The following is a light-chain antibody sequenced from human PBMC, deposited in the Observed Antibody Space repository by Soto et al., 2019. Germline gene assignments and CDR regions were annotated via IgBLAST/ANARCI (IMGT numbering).Light chain of an antibody. J-gene: IGKJ3*01. CDR1: QDIGSF. Sequence: EIVLTQSPAILSLSPGEGATLSCRASQDIGSFLAWYQHKPGQAPRLLISDASDRATGIPARFSGSGSGTDFTLTISRLEPEDFAVYYCQQRSNWPPFFTFGPGTKVAIK. CDR2: DAS. V-gene: IGKV3-11*01. CDR3: QQRSNWPPFFT.